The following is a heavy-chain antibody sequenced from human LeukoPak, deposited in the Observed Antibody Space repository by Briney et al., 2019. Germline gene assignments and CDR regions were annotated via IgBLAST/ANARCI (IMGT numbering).Heavy chain of an antibody. CDR2: ITSNLNTI. D-gene: IGHD6-13*01. CDR1: GFTFSTYN. J-gene: IGHJ4*02. V-gene: IGHV3-48*04. CDR3: TTLSDAIAAAGTRNY. Sequence: GGSLRLSCAAPGFTFSTYNMNWVRQAPGKGLEWLAYITSNLNTIYYADSVKGRFTISRDNAKNSLYLQMNSLRAEDTAVYYCTTLSDAIAAAGTRNYWGQGTLVTVSS.